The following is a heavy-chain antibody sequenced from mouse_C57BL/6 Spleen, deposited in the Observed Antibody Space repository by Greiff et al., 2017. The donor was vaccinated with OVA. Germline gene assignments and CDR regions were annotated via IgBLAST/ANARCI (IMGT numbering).Heavy chain of an antibody. J-gene: IGHJ1*03. D-gene: IGHD1-1*01. CDR3: ARGDYYGTYFDV. V-gene: IGHV1-55*01. Sequence: QVHVKQPGAELVKPGASVKMSCKASGYTFTSYWITWVKQRPGQGLEWIGDIYPGSGSTNYNEKFKSKATLTVDTSSSTAYMQLSSLTSEDSAVYYCARGDYYGTYFDVWGTGTTVTVSS. CDR1: GYTFTSYW. CDR2: IYPGSGST.